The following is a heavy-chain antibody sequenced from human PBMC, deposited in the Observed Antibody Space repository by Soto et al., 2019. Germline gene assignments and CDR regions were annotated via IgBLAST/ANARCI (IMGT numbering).Heavy chain of an antibody. CDR1: GGTISSSSYS. J-gene: IGHJ4*02. Sequence: SETLSLTCTVSGGTISSSSYSWGWIRQPPGKGLEWIGTVYYSGSTDCNPSLKSRVTISVDTSKNQFSLTLTSVTAADTATYYCARVTMVRGVMADYWGQGTLVTVSS. V-gene: IGHV4-39*01. D-gene: IGHD3-10*01. CDR3: ARVTMVRGVMADY. CDR2: VYYSGST.